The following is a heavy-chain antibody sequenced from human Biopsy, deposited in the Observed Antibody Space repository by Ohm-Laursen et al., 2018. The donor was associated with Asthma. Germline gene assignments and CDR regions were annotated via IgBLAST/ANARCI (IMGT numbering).Heavy chain of an antibody. J-gene: IGHJ6*02. CDR1: PGSFSGFF. Sequence: TLSLTCDVYPGSFSGFFWTWIRQSPGKGLEWIGETNERGATNNNPSLKSRVIISIDTYWNRVSLKLNSVTAADTAVYYCARGPELDVWGQGTTVTVSS. V-gene: IGHV4-34*01. CDR3: ARGPELDV. CDR2: TNERGAT.